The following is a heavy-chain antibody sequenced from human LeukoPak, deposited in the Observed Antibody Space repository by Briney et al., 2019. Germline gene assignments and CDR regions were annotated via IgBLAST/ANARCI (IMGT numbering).Heavy chain of an antibody. CDR2: ISSSGSSI. CDR3: ARVSPRQLVRPGDSSGYYSTTRALDY. D-gene: IGHD3-22*01. CDR1: GFTFSSYE. J-gene: IGHJ4*02. V-gene: IGHV3-48*03. Sequence: RAGGSLRLSCAASGFTFSSYEMNWVRQAPGKGLEWVSYISSSGSSIYYADSVKGRFTISRDNAKNSLYLQMNSLRAEDTAVYYCARVSPRQLVRPGDSSGYYSTTRALDYWGQGTLVTVSS.